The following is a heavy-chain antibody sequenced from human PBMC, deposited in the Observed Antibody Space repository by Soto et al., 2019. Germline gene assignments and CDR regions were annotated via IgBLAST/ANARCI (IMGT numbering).Heavy chain of an antibody. CDR3: AQQRYCTTTRCYTPSFYYGIDV. Sequence: RRLSCAASGFTFSSYGMHWVRQAPGKGLEWVAVISYDGSNKYYADSVKGRFTISRDNSKNTLYLQMNSLRAEDTAVYYCAQQRYCTTTRCYTPSFYYGIDVWGQGTTVTVSS. CDR1: GFTFSSYG. D-gene: IGHD2-2*02. J-gene: IGHJ6*02. CDR2: ISYDGSNK. V-gene: IGHV3-30*18.